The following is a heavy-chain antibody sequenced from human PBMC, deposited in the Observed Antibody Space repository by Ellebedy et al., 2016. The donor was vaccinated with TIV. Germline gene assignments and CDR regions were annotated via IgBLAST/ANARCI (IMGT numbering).Heavy chain of an antibody. CDR2: INHRGST. J-gene: IGHJ4*02. CDR1: GGSFSGYY. Sequence: SETLSLTXAVYGGSFSGYYWSWIRQPPGKGLEWIGEINHRGSTNCNPSLKSRVTISVDTSKNQFSLRLTSVTAADTAVYYCARVEAARLQYWGQGTLVTVSS. V-gene: IGHV4-34*01. CDR3: ARVEAARLQY. D-gene: IGHD6-6*01.